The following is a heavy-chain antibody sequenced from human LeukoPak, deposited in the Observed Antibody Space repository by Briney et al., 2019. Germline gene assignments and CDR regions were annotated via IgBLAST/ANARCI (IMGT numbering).Heavy chain of an antibody. CDR2: IYYSGST. J-gene: IGHJ4*02. D-gene: IGHD3-10*01. Sequence: SSETLSLTCTVSGGSISSYYWSWIRQPPGKGLEWIGYIYYSGSTNYNPSLKSRVTISVDTSKNQFSLKLSSVTAADTAVYYCARAQTYGSGSYVDFWGQGTLVTVSS. CDR1: GGSISSYY. V-gene: IGHV4-59*01. CDR3: ARAQTYGSGSYVDF.